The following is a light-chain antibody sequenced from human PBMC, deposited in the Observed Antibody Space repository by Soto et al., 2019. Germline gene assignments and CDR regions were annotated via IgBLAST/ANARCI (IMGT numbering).Light chain of an antibody. Sequence: DIVITQAPDSLAVSLGERATINCKSSQSGFYTSHNKTSLTWYQQKPGQPPQLLIYWASTRESGVPHRFCGSGSGTDFTPTISTLQAEDVAVDDCQEYYSTPFTVGGGTKVEIK. CDR1: QSGFYTSHNKTS. V-gene: IGKV4-1*01. CDR3: QEYYSTPFT. J-gene: IGKJ4*01. CDR2: WAS.